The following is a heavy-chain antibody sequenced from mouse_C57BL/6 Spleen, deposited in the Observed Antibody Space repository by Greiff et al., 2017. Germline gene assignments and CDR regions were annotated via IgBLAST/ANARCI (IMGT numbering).Heavy chain of an antibody. D-gene: IGHD4-1*01. Sequence: DVMLVESGGGLVQSGRSLRLSCATSGFTFSDFYMEWVRQAPGKGLEWIAASRNKANDYTTEYSASVKGRFIVSRDTSQSILYLQMNALRAEDTAIYYCARDAPYWGFAYWGQGTLVTVSA. J-gene: IGHJ3*01. CDR2: SRNKANDYTT. CDR1: GFTFSDFY. V-gene: IGHV7-1*01. CDR3: ARDAPYWGFAY.